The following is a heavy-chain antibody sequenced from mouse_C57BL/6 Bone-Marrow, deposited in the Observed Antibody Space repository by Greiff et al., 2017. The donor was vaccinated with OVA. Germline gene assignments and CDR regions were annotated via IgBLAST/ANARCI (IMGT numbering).Heavy chain of an antibody. J-gene: IGHJ1*03. Sequence: QVTLKESGPGILQPSQTLSLTCSFSGFSLSTFGMGVGWIRQPSGKGLEWLAHIWWDDDKYYNPALKSRLTISKDTSKNQVFLKIANVDTADTATYYCARIAFYDGYYDWYFDVWGTGTTVTVSS. CDR3: ARIAFYDGYYDWYFDV. CDR1: GFSLSTFGMG. CDR2: IWWDDDK. V-gene: IGHV8-8*01. D-gene: IGHD2-3*01.